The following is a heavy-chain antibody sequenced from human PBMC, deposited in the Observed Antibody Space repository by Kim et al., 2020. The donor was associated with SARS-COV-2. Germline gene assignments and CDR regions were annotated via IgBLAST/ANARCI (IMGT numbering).Heavy chain of an antibody. CDR2: ISNDGSNK. V-gene: IGHV3-30*09. Sequence: GGSLRLSCAASGFTFSSYSMHWVRQAPGKGLEWVAVISNDGSNKFYADSVKGRFAISRDNSKNTVYLHMNSLRSEDTALFYCARQLWLWGADYWGQGTLV. J-gene: IGHJ4*02. D-gene: IGHD3-16*01. CDR3: ARQLWLWGADY. CDR1: GFTFSSYS.